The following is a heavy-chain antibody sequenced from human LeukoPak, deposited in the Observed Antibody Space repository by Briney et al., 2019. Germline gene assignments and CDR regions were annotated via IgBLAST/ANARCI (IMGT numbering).Heavy chain of an antibody. CDR2: VSSSGSTI. Sequence: GGSLRLSCAASGFTFRSFEINWVRQAPRKGLEWVSYVSSSGSTIYYADSLKGRFTVSRDNAKNSLYLQMNSLRAEDTAVYYCARVAAGYYGVDVWGKGTTVSVSS. V-gene: IGHV3-48*03. CDR3: ARVAAGYYGVDV. J-gene: IGHJ6*04. D-gene: IGHD6-19*01. CDR1: GFTFRSFE.